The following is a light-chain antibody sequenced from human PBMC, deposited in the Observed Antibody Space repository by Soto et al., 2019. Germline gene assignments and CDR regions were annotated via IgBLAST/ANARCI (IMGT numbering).Light chain of an antibody. CDR3: CSYVGATTHV. CDR1: SSNLGGYNV. Sequence: QSVLTQPASVSGSPGQSITISCLGTSSNLGGYNVVSWSQQHPGKAPQVIVYEGIKRPSGVSDRFSGSTSRSTASPTISGLQAEDEAEYYCCSYVGATTHVFGSGTKVTVL. V-gene: IGLV2-23*01. J-gene: IGLJ1*01. CDR2: EGI.